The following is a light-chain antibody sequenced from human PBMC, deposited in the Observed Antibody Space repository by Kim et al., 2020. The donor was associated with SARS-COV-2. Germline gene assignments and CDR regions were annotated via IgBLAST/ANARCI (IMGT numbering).Light chain of an antibody. CDR2: GAS. V-gene: IGKV1-39*01. CDR3: QQTHTAPLT. CDR1: QHIRTS. J-gene: IGKJ5*01. Sequence: ASVGDRVTITCRTSQHIRTSLTWYQQEPGKPPKLLIYGASNLQSGVPSRFSGSGSGTDFTLTITSLHPEDSATYYCQQTHTAPLTVGQGTRLEIK.